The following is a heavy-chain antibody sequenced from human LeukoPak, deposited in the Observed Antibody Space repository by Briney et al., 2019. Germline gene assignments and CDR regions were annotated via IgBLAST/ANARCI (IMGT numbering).Heavy chain of an antibody. Sequence: PSETLSLTCAVYGGSFSGYYWSWIRQPPGKGLEWIGEINHSGSTNYNPSLKSRVTISVDTSKNQFSLKLSSVTAADTAVYYCARDREQWLVQGRRSFDYCGQGTLVTVSS. D-gene: IGHD6-19*01. V-gene: IGHV4-34*01. CDR3: ARDREQWLVQGRRSFDY. CDR2: INHSGST. CDR1: GGSFSGYY. J-gene: IGHJ4*02.